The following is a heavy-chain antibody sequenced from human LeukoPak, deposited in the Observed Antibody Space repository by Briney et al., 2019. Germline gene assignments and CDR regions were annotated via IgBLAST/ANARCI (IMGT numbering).Heavy chain of an antibody. CDR2: ISGGGTT. J-gene: IGHJ4*01. CDR1: GFTFSDYY. CDR3: ARATFGEWLLDY. D-gene: IGHD3-10*01. Sequence: GGSLRLSCAASGFTFSDYYMTWIRQSPAKGLEWVSYISGGGTTYYADSVKGRFYISRDNANNSLYLQMNSLRGDDTAVYYCARATFGEWLLDYWGQEPWSPSPQ. V-gene: IGHV3-11*01.